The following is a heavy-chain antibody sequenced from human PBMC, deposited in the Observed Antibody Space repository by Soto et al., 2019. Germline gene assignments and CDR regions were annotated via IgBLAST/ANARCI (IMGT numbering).Heavy chain of an antibody. V-gene: IGHV3-30-3*01. CDR1: GFTFSSYA. CDR3: ARDREHIVVVTATSTYDY. J-gene: IGHJ4*02. CDR2: ISYDGSNK. Sequence: GGSLRLSCAASGFTFSSYAMHWVRQAPGKGLEWVAVISYDGSNKYYADSVKGRFTISRDNSKNTLYLQMNSLRAEDTAVYYCARDREHIVVVTATSTYDYWGQGTLVTVSS. D-gene: IGHD2-21*02.